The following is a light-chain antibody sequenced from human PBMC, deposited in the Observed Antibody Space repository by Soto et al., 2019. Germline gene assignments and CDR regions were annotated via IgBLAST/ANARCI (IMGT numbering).Light chain of an antibody. J-gene: IGKJ1*01. V-gene: IGKV3-15*01. Sequence: EIVMTQSPATLSVSPGERATLSCRASQSVSSKLAWFQQKPGQAPRLLIYGASTRATGIPARFSGSGSGTEVTLSISSLQSEDFAVYFCEQYSDWWTFGQGTKVEVK. CDR2: GAS. CDR1: QSVSSK. CDR3: EQYSDWWT.